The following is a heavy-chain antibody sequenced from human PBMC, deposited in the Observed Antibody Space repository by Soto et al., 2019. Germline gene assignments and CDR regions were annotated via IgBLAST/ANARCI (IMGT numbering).Heavy chain of an antibody. Sequence: PSETLSLTCTFSCGSIISYYWSWIRQPPGKGLEWIGYIYYSGSTNYNPSLKSRVTISVDTSKNQFSLKLSSVTAADTAVYYCARVYSSGWYEGWFDPWGQGTLVT. J-gene: IGHJ5*02. D-gene: IGHD6-19*01. V-gene: IGHV4-59*01. CDR3: ARVYSSGWYEGWFDP. CDR2: IYYSGST. CDR1: CGSIISYY.